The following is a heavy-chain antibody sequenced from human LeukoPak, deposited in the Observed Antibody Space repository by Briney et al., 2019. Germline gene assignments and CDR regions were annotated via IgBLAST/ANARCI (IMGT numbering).Heavy chain of an antibody. CDR3: ARRQYYYDSSGYYYGYFQH. CDR2: IYPGDSDT. D-gene: IGHD3-22*01. Sequence: GESLKISCKGSGYSFTSYWIGWVRQMPGKGLEWMGMIYPGDSDTRYSPSFQGQVTISADKSISTAYLQWSSLKASDTAMYYCARRQYYYDSSGYYYGYFQHWGQGTLVTVSS. V-gene: IGHV5-51*01. J-gene: IGHJ1*01. CDR1: GYSFTSYW.